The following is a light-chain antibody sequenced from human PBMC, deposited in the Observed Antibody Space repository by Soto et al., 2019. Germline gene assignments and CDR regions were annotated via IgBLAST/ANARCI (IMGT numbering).Light chain of an antibody. CDR3: NSYACSNNFYA. CDR2: EVS. V-gene: IGLV2-8*01. J-gene: IGLJ1*01. CDR1: SSDVGGYNY. Sequence: QSALTQPPSSSGSPGQSVTISCTGTSSDVGGYNYVSWYQQHPGKAPKLMIYEVSKRPSGVPDRFSGTKSGNTASLTVSGLQAEDEAAYDSNSYACSNNFYAFGTGTKLTVL.